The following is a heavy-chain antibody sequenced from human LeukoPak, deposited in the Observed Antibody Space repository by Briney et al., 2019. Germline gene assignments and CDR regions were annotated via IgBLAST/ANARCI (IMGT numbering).Heavy chain of an antibody. CDR2: INPNSGGT. D-gene: IGHD5-18*01. CDR3: ARVAKIQLWLMDY. CDR1: GYTFTGYY. V-gene: IGHV1-2*02. J-gene: IGHJ4*02. Sequence: ASVKVSCKASGYTFTGYYMHRVRQAPGQGLEWMGWINPNSGGTNYAQKFQGRVTMTRDTSISTAYMELSRLRSDDTAVYYCARVAKIQLWLMDYWGQGTLVTVSS.